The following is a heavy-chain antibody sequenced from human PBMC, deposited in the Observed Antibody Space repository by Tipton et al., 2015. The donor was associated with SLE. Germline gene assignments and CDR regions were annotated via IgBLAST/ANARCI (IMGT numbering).Heavy chain of an antibody. V-gene: IGHV4-59*11. D-gene: IGHD6-6*01. Sequence: TLSLTCTVSGGSISSHYWSWVRQPPGKGREWIGYIYYSGSTNYNPSLKSRVTISVDTSKNQFSLKLSSVTAADTAVYYCARAPSFYAFDIWGQGTMVTVSS. J-gene: IGHJ3*02. CDR1: GGSISSHY. CDR2: IYYSGST. CDR3: ARAPSFYAFDI.